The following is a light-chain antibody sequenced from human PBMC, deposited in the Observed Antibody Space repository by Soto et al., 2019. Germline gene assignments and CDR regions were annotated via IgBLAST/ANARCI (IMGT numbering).Light chain of an antibody. CDR2: DVS. CDR3: QQYGSSPT. J-gene: IGKJ1*01. CDR1: QSVSSNY. Sequence: DIVLTQSPGTLSLSPGERATLSCRSSQSVSSNYFAWYQQKPDQAPSLVIYDVSGRATGIPDRFSGSGSGTAFTLTISRLAHEDSAVYYCQQYGSSPTFGQGTKVEIK. V-gene: IGKV3-20*01.